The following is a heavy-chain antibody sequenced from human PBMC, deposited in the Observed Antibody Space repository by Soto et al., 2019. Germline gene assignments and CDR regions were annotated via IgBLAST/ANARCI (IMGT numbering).Heavy chain of an antibody. J-gene: IGHJ6*03. D-gene: IGHD2-2*01. CDR2: ISGSGGST. CDR3: AKSLEGYCSSTSCRVGYYYYMDV. V-gene: IGHV3-23*01. Sequence: GGSLRLSCAASGFTFSSYAMSWVRQAPGKGLEWVSAISGSGGSTYYADSVKGRFTISRDNSKNTLYLQMNSLRAEDTAVYYCAKSLEGYCSSTSCRVGYYYYMDVWGKGTTVTVSS. CDR1: GFTFSSYA.